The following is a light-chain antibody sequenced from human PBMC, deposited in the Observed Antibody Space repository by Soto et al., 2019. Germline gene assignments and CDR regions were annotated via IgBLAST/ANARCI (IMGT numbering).Light chain of an antibody. CDR3: QQYRNYWT. V-gene: IGKV1-5*03. J-gene: IGKJ1*01. CDR2: KAS. CDR1: QSISSW. Sequence: DIQMTQSPSTLSASVGDRVTITCRASQSISSWLAWYQQKPGKAPKPLIYKASSLESGVPSRFTGSGSGTELTLTITSLQPDDFETYYCQQYRNYWTFGQGTKVEIK.